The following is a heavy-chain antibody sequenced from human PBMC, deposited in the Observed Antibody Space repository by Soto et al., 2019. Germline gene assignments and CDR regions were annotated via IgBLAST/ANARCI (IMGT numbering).Heavy chain of an antibody. CDR1: GFSFSSYA. J-gene: IGHJ3*02. V-gene: IGHV3-64D*08. CDR2: ISSNGGST. D-gene: IGHD6-13*01. Sequence: GGSLGLSCSAXGFSFSSYAMQWVRQAPGKGLEYVSAISSNGGSTYYADSVKGRFTISRDNSKNTLYLQMSSLRAEDTAVYYLAKFGAGGEAAGTNVAFDMWGKGKMVT. CDR3: AKFGAGGEAAGTNVAFDM.